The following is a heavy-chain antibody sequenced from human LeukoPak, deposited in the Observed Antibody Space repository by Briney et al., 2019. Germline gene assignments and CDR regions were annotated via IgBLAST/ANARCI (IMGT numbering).Heavy chain of an antibody. CDR2: MNPNSGNT. CDR3: ARGRYSSGWYGVT. D-gene: IGHD6-19*01. J-gene: IGHJ5*02. CDR1: GYTFTSYD. Sequence: GASVKVFCKASGYTFTSYDMNWVRQATGQGLEWMGWMNPNSGNTGYVQKFQGRVTMTRNTSTSTAYMELSSLRSEDTAVYYCARGRYSSGWYGVTWGQGTLLTVSS. V-gene: IGHV1-8*01.